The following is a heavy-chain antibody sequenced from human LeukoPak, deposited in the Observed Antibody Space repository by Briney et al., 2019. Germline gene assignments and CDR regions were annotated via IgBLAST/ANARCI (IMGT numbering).Heavy chain of an antibody. CDR1: GFTFGDYA. D-gene: IGHD4-17*01. Sequence: GGFLRLSCTASGFTFGDYAMSWVRQAPGKGLEWVSAIRAGSDVTYYADFVKGRFTISRDNSKNMLFLQMNSLKVEDTAIYFCAQDWIDGDSGIDQWGQGTLVTVSA. CDR3: AQDWIDGDSGIDQ. V-gene: IGHV3-23*01. J-gene: IGHJ4*02. CDR2: IRAGSDVT.